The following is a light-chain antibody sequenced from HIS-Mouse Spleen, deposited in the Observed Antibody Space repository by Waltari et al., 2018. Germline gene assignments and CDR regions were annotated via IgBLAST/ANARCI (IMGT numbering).Light chain of an antibody. CDR2: KDS. J-gene: IGLJ3*02. CDR3: QSADSSGTGWV. Sequence: SYELTQPPSVSVSPGQTARITCSGDALPKQYAYWYPQTPGQAPGLVIYKDSGRPSGIPERFSGSSSGTTVTLTISGVQAEDEADYYCQSADSSGTGWVFGGGTKLTVL. CDR1: ALPKQY. V-gene: IGLV3-25*03.